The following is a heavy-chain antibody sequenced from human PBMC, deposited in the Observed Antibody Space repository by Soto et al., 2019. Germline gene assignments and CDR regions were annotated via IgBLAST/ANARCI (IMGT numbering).Heavy chain of an antibody. D-gene: IGHD2-15*01. CDR1: GGFISSSNW. CDR2: MYHSGST. J-gene: IGHJ5*02. Sequence: SETLSLTCAVSGGFISSSNWWSWVRQPPGKGLEWIGEMYHSGSTNHNPSLKSRVTISVDKSKNQFSLKLSSVTAADTAVYYCARAHCSGGSCYSVQHWFDPWGQGTLVT. CDR3: ARAHCSGGSCYSVQHWFDP. V-gene: IGHV4-4*02.